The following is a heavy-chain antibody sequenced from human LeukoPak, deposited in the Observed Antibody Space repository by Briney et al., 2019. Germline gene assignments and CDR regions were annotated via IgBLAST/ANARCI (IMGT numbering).Heavy chain of an antibody. Sequence: PGGSLRLSCAASGFTFSSYSMNWVRQAPGKGLEWVSSISSSSSYIYYADSVKGRFTISRDNAKNSLYLQMNSLRAEDTAVYYCASGGDYGDLNEDYWGQGTLVTVSS. CDR2: ISSSSSYI. V-gene: IGHV3-21*01. D-gene: IGHD4-17*01. CDR3: ASGGDYGDLNEDY. J-gene: IGHJ4*02. CDR1: GFTFSSYS.